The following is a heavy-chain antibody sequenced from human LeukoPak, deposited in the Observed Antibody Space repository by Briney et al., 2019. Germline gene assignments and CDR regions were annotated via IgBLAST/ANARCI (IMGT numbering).Heavy chain of an antibody. V-gene: IGHV1-18*01. D-gene: IGHD1-20*01. J-gene: IGHJ4*02. CDR1: GFTFNTYG. CDR2: LSGYNGNT. Sequence: ASVKVSCKASGFTFNTYGVTWVRQAPGQGLEWMGWLSGYNGNTEYRQRFQGRVTMKTDTSTSEAYMELTRLRSDDTAVYYCARLTGTYFDYWGQGTLVTVSS. CDR3: ARLTGTYFDY.